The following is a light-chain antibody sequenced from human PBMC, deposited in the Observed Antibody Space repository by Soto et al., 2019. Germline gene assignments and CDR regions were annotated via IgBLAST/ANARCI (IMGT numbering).Light chain of an antibody. CDR2: EVS. J-gene: IGLJ2*01. Sequence: QSALTQPASVSGSPGQSITISCTGTSSDVGGYNYVSWYQQHPGKAPKLMIYEVSNRPSGVSIRFSGSKSGNTASLTISGLQAEDEADYYCTSYRSGSTPVVFGGGTKVTVL. CDR1: SSDVGGYNY. CDR3: TSYRSGSTPVV. V-gene: IGLV2-14*01.